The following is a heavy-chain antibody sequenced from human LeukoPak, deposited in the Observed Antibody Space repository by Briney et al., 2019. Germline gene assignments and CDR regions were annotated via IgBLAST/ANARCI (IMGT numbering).Heavy chain of an antibody. Sequence: ASVKVSCKASGYTFTSYYMHWVRQAPGQGLEWMGIINPSGGSTSYAQKLQGRVTMTRDTSTSTVYMELSSLRSEDTAVYYCARSKVGYCSGGSCYAPNWFDPWGQGTLVTVSS. V-gene: IGHV1-46*01. D-gene: IGHD2-15*01. CDR3: ARSKVGYCSGGSCYAPNWFDP. CDR1: GYTFTSYY. CDR2: INPSGGST. J-gene: IGHJ5*02.